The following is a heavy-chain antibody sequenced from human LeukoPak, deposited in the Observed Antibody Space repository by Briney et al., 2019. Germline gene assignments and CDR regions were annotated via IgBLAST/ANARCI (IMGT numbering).Heavy chain of an antibody. Sequence: DPGRSLRLSCAASGFTFDDYAMHWVRQAPGKGLEWVSGISWNSGSIGYADSVKGRFTISRDNAKNSLYLQMNSLRAEDTAVYYCASLDTAMVSGGYWGQGTLVTVSS. J-gene: IGHJ4*02. D-gene: IGHD5-18*01. CDR1: GFTFDDYA. CDR2: ISWNSGSI. CDR3: ASLDTAMVSGGY. V-gene: IGHV3-9*01.